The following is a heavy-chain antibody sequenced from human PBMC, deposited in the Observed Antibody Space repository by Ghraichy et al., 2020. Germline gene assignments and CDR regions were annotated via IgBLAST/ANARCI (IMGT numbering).Heavy chain of an antibody. CDR2: IYSSGDS. CDR1: GFSVNNY. J-gene: IGHJ4*02. D-gene: IGHD3-10*01. V-gene: IGHV3-66*01. CDR3: AGASNYGPGNYVDFDY. Sequence: GESLNISCAGSGFSVNNYMSWVRQAPGKGLEWVSGIYSSGDSYYAASVKGRFTVSRDNSKNTLYLQMNILGADDTAVYYCAGASNYGPGNYVDFDYWGQGALVAVSS.